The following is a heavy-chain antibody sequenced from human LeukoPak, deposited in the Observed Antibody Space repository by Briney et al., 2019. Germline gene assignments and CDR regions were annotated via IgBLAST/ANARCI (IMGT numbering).Heavy chain of an antibody. J-gene: IGHJ4*02. CDR2: ISWDAGSI. D-gene: IGHD5-18*01. V-gene: IGHV3-43*01. Sequence: PGGSLRLPCAASGFTFDDYTMHWVRQAPGKGLEWVSLISWDAGSIYYGDSVKGRFTISRDNSKNSLYLQMNSLRTEDTVLYYCAKDIEGYTHGVDYWGQGTLVTVSS. CDR3: AKDIEGYTHGVDY. CDR1: GFTFDDYT.